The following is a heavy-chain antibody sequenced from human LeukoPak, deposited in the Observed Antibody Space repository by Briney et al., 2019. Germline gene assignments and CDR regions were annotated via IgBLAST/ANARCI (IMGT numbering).Heavy chain of an antibody. J-gene: IGHJ6*02. CDR1: KFTFSNYG. Sequence: GRSLRLSCTASKFTFSNYGMQWVRQAPGKGLEWVAVVSSDGGTKYYADSVKGRFTISRDNSKNTLYLQMNSLRAEDTAVYYCARSRLGGSNYYYYYGMDVWGQGTTVTVSS. D-gene: IGHD2-15*01. CDR3: ARSRLGGSNYYYYYGMDV. CDR2: VSSDGGTK. V-gene: IGHV3-30*03.